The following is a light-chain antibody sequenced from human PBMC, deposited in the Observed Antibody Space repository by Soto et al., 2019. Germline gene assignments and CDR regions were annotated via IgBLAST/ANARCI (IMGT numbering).Light chain of an antibody. CDR1: QDIRNF. Sequence: DIQMTQSPTSLSASVGDRVTITCRASQDIRNFVAWYQQKPGKAPKLLIYAASTLQSGVPSRFSGSGSGTDFTLNINSLQLEDVATYSCQRYSSVPVFGTGTKVEIK. J-gene: IGKJ3*01. CDR3: QRYSSVPV. V-gene: IGKV1-27*01. CDR2: AAS.